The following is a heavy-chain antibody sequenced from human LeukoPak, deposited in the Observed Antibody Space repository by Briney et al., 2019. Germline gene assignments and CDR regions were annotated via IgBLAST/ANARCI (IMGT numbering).Heavy chain of an antibody. CDR1: GGTFSSYA. Sequence: ASVKVSCKASGGTFSSYAISWVRQAPGQGLEWMGWINPNSGGTNYAQKFQGRVTMTRDTSISTAYMELSRLRSDDTAVYYCARSLFDFDYWGQGTLVTVSS. CDR2: INPNSGGT. J-gene: IGHJ4*02. CDR3: ARSLFDFDY. V-gene: IGHV1-2*02.